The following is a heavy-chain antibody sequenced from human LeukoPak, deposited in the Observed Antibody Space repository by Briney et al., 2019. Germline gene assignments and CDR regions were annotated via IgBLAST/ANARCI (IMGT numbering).Heavy chain of an antibody. CDR1: GYTFTGYA. CDR3: ARGSHIVVVTAPQDPYYYYYYYMDV. CDR2: INTNTGNP. J-gene: IGHJ6*03. V-gene: IGHV7-4-1*02. Sequence: GASVKVSCKASGYTFTGYAMNWVRQAPGQGLEWMGWINTNTGNPTYAQGFTGRFVFSLDTSVSTAYLQISSLKAEDTAVYYCARGSHIVVVTAPQDPYYYYYYYMDVWGKGTTVTVSS. D-gene: IGHD2-21*02.